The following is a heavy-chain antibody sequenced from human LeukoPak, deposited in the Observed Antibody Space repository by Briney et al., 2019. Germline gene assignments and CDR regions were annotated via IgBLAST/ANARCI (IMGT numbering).Heavy chain of an antibody. CDR1: GGTFSSYA. CDR2: IIPIFGTA. V-gene: IGHV1-69*13. D-gene: IGHD4-23*01. CDR3: TNYGGTPGGAFDI. J-gene: IGHJ3*02. Sequence: GASVKVSCKASGGTFSSYAISWVRQAPGQGLEWMGGIIPIFGTANYAQKLRGRVTITADESTSTAYMELSSLRSEDTAVYYCTNYGGTPGGAFDIWGQGTMVTVSS.